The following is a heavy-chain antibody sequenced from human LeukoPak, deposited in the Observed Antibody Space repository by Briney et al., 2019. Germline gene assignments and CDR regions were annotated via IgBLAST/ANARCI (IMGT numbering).Heavy chain of an antibody. CDR3: AIPAAMSEGALGY. Sequence: GGSLRLSCAASGFTFSSYSMNWVRQAPGKGLEWVSYISSSSSTIYYADSVKGRFTISRDNAKNSLYLQMNSLRAEDTAVYYCAIPAAMSEGALGYWGQGTLVTVSS. CDR1: GFTFSSYS. D-gene: IGHD2-2*01. CDR2: ISSSSSTI. J-gene: IGHJ4*02. V-gene: IGHV3-48*01.